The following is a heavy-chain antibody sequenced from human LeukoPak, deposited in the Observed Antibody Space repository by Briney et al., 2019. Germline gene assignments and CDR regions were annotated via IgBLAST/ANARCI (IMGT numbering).Heavy chain of an antibody. D-gene: IGHD1-26*01. CDR1: GYTFTGYY. CDR2: INPNSGGT. Sequence: ASVKVSCKASGYTFTGYYMHWVRQAPGQGLERMGWINPNSGGTSYAQKFQGRVTMTRDTSISTAYMELSRLRSDDTAVYYCARAQWELFYFDYWGQGTLVTVSS. V-gene: IGHV1-2*02. CDR3: ARAQWELFYFDY. J-gene: IGHJ4*02.